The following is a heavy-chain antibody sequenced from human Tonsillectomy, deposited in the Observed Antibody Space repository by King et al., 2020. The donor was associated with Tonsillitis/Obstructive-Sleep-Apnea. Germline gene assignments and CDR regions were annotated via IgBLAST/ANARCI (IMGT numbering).Heavy chain of an antibody. CDR2: ISGSCGSP. V-gene: IGHV3-23*04. J-gene: IGHJ5*02. Sequence: VQLVESGGGLVQPGGSLRLSCAASGFTFSSYAMSWVRQAPGKGLELGSAISGSCGSPYYADSVKGRFTISRDNSKNTLYLQMNSLGAEDTAVYYCAKGRGKLGYCSSTSCSNWFDPWGQGTLVTVSS. CDR3: AKGRGKLGYCSSTSCSNWFDP. D-gene: IGHD2-2*01. CDR1: GFTFSSYA.